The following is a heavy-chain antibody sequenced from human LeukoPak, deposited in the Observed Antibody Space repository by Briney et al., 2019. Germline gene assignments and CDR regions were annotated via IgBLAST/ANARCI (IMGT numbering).Heavy chain of an antibody. CDR1: GFTFSSYW. V-gene: IGHV3-7*01. D-gene: IGHD3-10*01. Sequence: PGGSLRLSCAASGFTFSSYWMSWVRQAPGKGLEWVANIKQDGSEKYYVDSVKGRFTISTDNATNSLYLQMNSPRAEDTAVYYCARAGRGTRDGEMAFDIWGQGTMVTVSS. CDR2: IKQDGSEK. J-gene: IGHJ3*02. CDR3: ARAGRGTRDGEMAFDI.